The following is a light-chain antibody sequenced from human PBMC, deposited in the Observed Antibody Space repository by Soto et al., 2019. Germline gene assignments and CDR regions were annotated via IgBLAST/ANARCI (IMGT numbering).Light chain of an antibody. CDR2: AAS. Sequence: DIQMTRSPSSLSASVGDRVTITCRASQSISSYLNWYQQKPGKAPKLLIYAASSLQSGVPSRFSGSGSGTDFTLTISSLQPEDFATYYCQQSYSTTRTFGQGTKVDIX. CDR3: QQSYSTTRT. CDR1: QSISSY. V-gene: IGKV1-39*01. J-gene: IGKJ1*01.